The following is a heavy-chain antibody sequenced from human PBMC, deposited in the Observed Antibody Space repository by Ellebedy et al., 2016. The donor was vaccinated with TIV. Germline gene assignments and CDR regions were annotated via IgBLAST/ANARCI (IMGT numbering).Heavy chain of an antibody. J-gene: IGHJ3*02. Sequence: AASVKVSCKPSGHSFTGYYMHWVRQAPGQGLEWMGWINPESGGTNSAQKFQGWVTLTRDAAITTAYMELSRLTSDDTAMYYCAYSIAAAGDAFDIWGQGTMVTVSS. V-gene: IGHV1-2*04. CDR2: INPESGGT. CDR1: GHSFTGYY. D-gene: IGHD6-13*01. CDR3: AYSIAAAGDAFDI.